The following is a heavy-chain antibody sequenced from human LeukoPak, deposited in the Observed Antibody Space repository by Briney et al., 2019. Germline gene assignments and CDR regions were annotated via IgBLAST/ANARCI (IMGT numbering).Heavy chain of an antibody. CDR2: IYTDGSST. J-gene: IGHJ5*02. D-gene: IGHD2-15*01. Sequence: GGSLRLSCTASGFAFCSYWMHWVCEAPGKGLVWVLRIYTDGSSTSYADSVRGGFTISRDKAKNTLNLQMNRLRAEDTAVYYCARGVVVVAANLNWFAPWGQGTLVTVSS. CDR3: ARGVVVVAANLNWFAP. V-gene: IGHV3-74*01. CDR1: GFAFCSYW.